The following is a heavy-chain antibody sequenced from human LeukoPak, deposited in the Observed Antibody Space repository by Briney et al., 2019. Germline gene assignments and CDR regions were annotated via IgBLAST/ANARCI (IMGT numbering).Heavy chain of an antibody. CDR2: TYYRSKWYN. CDR3: ARENWNVSGGFDP. J-gene: IGHJ5*02. V-gene: IGHV6-1*01. CDR1: GDIVSSNSAA. D-gene: IGHD1-1*01. Sequence: SQTLSLTCAISGDIVSSNSAAWNWLRQSPSKGLEWLGRTYYRSKWYNDYAFSVKSRITLNPDTSTNQFSLQLNSVTPEDTAVYYCARENWNVSGGFDPWGQGTLVTVSS.